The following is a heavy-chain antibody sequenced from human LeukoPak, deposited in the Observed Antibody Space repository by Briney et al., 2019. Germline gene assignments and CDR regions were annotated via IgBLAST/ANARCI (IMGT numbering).Heavy chain of an antibody. V-gene: IGHV4-34*01. D-gene: IGHD2-2*02. CDR1: GGSFSGYY. CDR2: INHSGST. Sequence: SETLSLTCAVYGGSFSGYYWSWIRQPPGKGLEWIGEINHSGSTNYNPSLKSRVTISVDTSKNQFSLKLSSVTAADTAVYYCARVYCSSTSCYKSWFDPWGQGTLVTVSS. J-gene: IGHJ5*02. CDR3: ARVYCSSTSCYKSWFDP.